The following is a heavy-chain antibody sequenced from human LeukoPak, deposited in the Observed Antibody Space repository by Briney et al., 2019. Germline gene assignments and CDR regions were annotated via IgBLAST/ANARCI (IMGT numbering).Heavy chain of an antibody. CDR2: IYYSGST. V-gene: IGHV4-59*01. D-gene: IGHD3-22*01. CDR1: GGSISSYY. CDR3: ARVMAYYYDSSGYSNALDAFDI. J-gene: IGHJ3*02. Sequence: TSETLSLTCTVSGGSISSYYWSWIRQPPGKGLEWIGYIYYSGSTNYNPSLKRRVTISVDTSKNQFSLKLSSVTAADTAVYYCARVMAYYYDSSGYSNALDAFDIWGQGTMVTVSS.